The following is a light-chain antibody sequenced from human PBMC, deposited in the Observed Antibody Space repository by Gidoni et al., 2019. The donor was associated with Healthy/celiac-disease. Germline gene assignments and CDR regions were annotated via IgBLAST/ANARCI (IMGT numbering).Light chain of an antibody. V-gene: IGKV2-28*01. CDR1: QSLLHSNGYNY. J-gene: IGKJ5*01. Sequence: DIVMTQSALSLPVTPGEPASIPCRSSQSLLHSNGYNYLDWYLQKPGQSPQLLIYLGSNRASGVPDRFSGSGSGTDFTLKISRVEAEDVGVYYCMQALQTSITFGQGTRLEIK. CDR3: MQALQTSIT. CDR2: LGS.